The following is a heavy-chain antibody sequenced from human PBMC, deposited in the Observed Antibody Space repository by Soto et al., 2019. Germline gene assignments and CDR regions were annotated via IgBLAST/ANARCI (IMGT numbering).Heavy chain of an antibody. CDR3: ARQWELRTPGPFDY. Sequence: PGESLKISCKGSGYSCTSYWISWVRQMPGKGLEWMGRIDPSDSYTNYSPSFQGHVTISADKAISTAYLQWSSLKASDTAMYYCARQWELRTPGPFDYWGQGTLFTVSS. V-gene: IGHV5-10-1*01. D-gene: IGHD1-26*01. J-gene: IGHJ4*02. CDR1: GYSCTSYW. CDR2: IDPSDSYT.